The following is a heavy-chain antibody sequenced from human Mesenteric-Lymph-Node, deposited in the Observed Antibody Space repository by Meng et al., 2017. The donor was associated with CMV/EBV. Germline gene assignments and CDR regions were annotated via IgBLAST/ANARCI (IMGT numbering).Heavy chain of an antibody. Sequence: QVHLNQCGAGYLTTYEVLSHKVAVYGWLVSGCYLYWIRQSPEKGLEWIGEINHSGRTTYNPSFTSRIIISVDTSTNQISLNMSSVTAADTAVYYCARGSSYDILTGYFDYWGQGALVTVSS. CDR2: INHSGRT. CDR1: GWLVSGCY. V-gene: IGHV4-34*01. D-gene: IGHD3-9*01. CDR3: ARGSSYDILTGYFDY. J-gene: IGHJ4*02.